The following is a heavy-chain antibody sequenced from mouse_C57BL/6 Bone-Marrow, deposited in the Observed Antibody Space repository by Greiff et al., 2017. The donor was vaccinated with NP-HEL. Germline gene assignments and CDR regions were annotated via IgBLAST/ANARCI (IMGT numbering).Heavy chain of an antibody. D-gene: IGHD2-4*01. V-gene: IGHV6-3*01. CDR2: IRLKSDNYAT. CDR3: TTYYDYDEGTAY. Sequence: EVHLVESGGGLVQPGGSMKLSCVASGFTFSNYWMNWVRQSPEKGLEWVAQIRLKSDNYATHYAESVKGRFTISRDDSKSSVYLQMNNLRAEDTGIYYCTTYYDYDEGTAYWGQGTLVTVSA. J-gene: IGHJ3*01. CDR1: GFTFSNYW.